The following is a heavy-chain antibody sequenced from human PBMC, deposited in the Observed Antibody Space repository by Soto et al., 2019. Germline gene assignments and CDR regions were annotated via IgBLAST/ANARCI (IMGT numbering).Heavy chain of an antibody. CDR2: IIPILGIA. CDR1: GGTFSSYT. D-gene: IGHD3-22*01. V-gene: IGHV1-69*02. CDR3: AAGDSSGYYFPLFDY. J-gene: IGHJ4*02. Sequence: SVKVSCKASGGTFSSYTISWVRQAPGQGLEWMGRIIPILGIANYAQKFQGRVTITADKSTSTAYMELSSLRSEDTAVYYCAAGDSSGYYFPLFDYWGQGTLVTVSS.